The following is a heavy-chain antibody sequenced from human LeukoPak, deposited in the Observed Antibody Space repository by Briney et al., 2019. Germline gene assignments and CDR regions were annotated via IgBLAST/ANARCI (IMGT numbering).Heavy chain of an antibody. Sequence: GGSLRLSCAASGFTFSSYAMNWVRQAPGKGLEWVSAISASGVSTYYADSVKGRFTISRDNSKNTLYLQMNSLRAEDTAVYYCAKESPYYYETSAFDIWGQGTMVTVSS. D-gene: IGHD3-22*01. J-gene: IGHJ3*02. V-gene: IGHV3-23*01. CDR1: GFTFSSYA. CDR2: ISASGVST. CDR3: AKESPYYYETSAFDI.